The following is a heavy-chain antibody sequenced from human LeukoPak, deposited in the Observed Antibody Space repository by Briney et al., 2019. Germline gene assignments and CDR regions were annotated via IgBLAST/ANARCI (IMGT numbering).Heavy chain of an antibody. CDR1: GGSFSGYY. CDR2: INHSGST. D-gene: IGHD3-9*01. CDR3: ARGHYDILTGYFDY. V-gene: IGHV4-34*01. J-gene: IGHJ4*02. Sequence: SETLSLTCAVNGGSFSGYYWSWIRQPPGKGREWIGEINHSGSTNYNPSLKSRVTISVDTSKNQFSLKLSSVTAADTAVYYCARGHYDILTGYFDYWGQGTLVTVSS.